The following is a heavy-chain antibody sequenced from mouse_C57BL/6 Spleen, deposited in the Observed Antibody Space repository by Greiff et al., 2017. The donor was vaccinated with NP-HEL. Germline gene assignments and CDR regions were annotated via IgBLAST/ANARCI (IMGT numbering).Heavy chain of an antibody. CDR3: ARSDYYGHYFDY. CDR2: IYPGGGYT. D-gene: IGHD1-1*01. V-gene: IGHV1-63*01. J-gene: IGHJ2*01. CDR1: GYTFTNYW. Sequence: QVQLKQSGAELVRPGTSVKMSCKASGYTFTNYWIGWAKQRPGHGLEWIGDIYPGGGYTNYNEKFKGKATLTADKSSSTAYMQFSSLTSEDSAIYYCARSDYYGHYFDYWGQGTTLTVSS.